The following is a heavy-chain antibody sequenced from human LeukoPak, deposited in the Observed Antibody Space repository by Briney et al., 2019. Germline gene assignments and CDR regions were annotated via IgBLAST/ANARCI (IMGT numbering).Heavy chain of an antibody. D-gene: IGHD3-22*01. J-gene: IGHJ3*02. Sequence: SETLSLTCTVSGYSISSGFYWGWIRQPPGKGLEWIGSIFHSGSTYYNPSLKSRVLISVDASKNQFSLNLSSVTAADTAVYYCARANYYDTSGYSRGAFDIWGQGTMVTVSS. CDR1: GYSISSGFY. CDR2: IFHSGST. V-gene: IGHV4-38-2*02. CDR3: ARANYYDTSGYSRGAFDI.